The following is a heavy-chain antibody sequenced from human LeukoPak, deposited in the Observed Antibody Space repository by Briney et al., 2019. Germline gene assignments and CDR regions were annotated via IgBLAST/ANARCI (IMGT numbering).Heavy chain of an antibody. Sequence: SETLSLTCTVSGGSMSGFYWGWIRQPAEKGLEYIGRMHTSGNTDYNPSLQSRVIMSVDTSKNQFSLKLGSVTAADTAVYYCVRDPSQHKCYALDVWGAGTTVTVSA. J-gene: IGHJ6*04. CDR2: MHTSGNT. CDR1: GGSMSGFY. V-gene: IGHV4-4*07. CDR3: VRDPSQHKCYALDV. D-gene: IGHD2-2*01.